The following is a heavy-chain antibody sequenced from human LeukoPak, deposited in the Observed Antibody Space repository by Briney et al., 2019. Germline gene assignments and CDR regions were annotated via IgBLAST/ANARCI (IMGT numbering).Heavy chain of an antibody. CDR3: VKIVILTPFDP. V-gene: IGHV4-39*01. CDR1: GASISSNHYY. CDR2: IHYSGNT. J-gene: IGHJ5*02. D-gene: IGHD1-26*01. Sequence: SETLSLTCTVSGASISSNHYYWGWIRQPPGKGLQWIGSIHYSGNTYYNPSLKSRVTISVDTSKSQFSLKLNSMTATDTAVYYCVKIVILTPFDPWGQGTLVTVSS.